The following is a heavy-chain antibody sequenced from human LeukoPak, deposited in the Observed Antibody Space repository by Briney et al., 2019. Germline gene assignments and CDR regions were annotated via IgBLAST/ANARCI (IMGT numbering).Heavy chain of an antibody. V-gene: IGHV3-48*02. CDR3: AIDSAGFVYQPDAFDI. CDR1: GFILRIYS. J-gene: IGHJ3*02. CDR2: ISSSSSTI. Sequence: GGSLRLSCSVYGFILRIYSMRWVREAGGKGVEWVSYISSSSSTIYYVVCLEGRVTIYRDHDKNLLYLQMNSVRDEDAALYLWAIDSAGFVYQPDAFDIGGQGTIVT. D-gene: IGHD2-8*02.